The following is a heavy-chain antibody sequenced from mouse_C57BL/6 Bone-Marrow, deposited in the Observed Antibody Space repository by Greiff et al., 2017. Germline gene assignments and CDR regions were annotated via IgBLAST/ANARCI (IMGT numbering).Heavy chain of an antibody. CDR2: IDPSDSYT. Sequence: VQLQQPGAELVRPGTSVKLSCKASGYTFTSYWMHWVKQRPGQGLEWIGVIDPSDSYTNYNQKFKGKATLTVDTSSSTAYMQLSSLTSEDSAVYYGARWRFITTVNYFDYWGQGTTLTGSS. CDR1: GYTFTSYW. V-gene: IGHV1-59*01. CDR3: ARWRFITTVNYFDY. J-gene: IGHJ2*01. D-gene: IGHD1-1*01.